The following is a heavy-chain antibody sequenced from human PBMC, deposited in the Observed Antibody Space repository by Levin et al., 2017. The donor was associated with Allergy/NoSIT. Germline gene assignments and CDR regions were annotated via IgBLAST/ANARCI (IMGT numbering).Heavy chain of an antibody. CDR1: GYTFTGYY. Sequence: GASVKVSCKASGYTFTGYYMHWLRQAPGQGLEWMGWINPNSGGTNYAQKFQGRVTMTRDTSIATAHMELSSLRSDDTAVYYCARIGSGSYYGDLDSWGQGTLVTVSS. CDR2: INPNSGGT. J-gene: IGHJ4*02. V-gene: IGHV1-2*02. CDR3: ARIGSGSYYGDLDS. D-gene: IGHD1-26*01.